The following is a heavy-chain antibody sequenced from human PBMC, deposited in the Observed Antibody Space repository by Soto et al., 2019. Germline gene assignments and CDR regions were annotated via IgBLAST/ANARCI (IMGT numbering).Heavy chain of an antibody. V-gene: IGHV1-69*13. J-gene: IGHJ6*02. Sequence: SVKVSCKASGGTFSSYAISWVRQAPGQGLEWMGGIIPIFGTANYAQKFQGRVTITADESTSTAYMELSSLRSEDTAVYYCARRHRETATYYYYYGMDVWGQGTTVTVSS. CDR1: GGTFSSYA. CDR2: IIPIFGTA. D-gene: IGHD5-18*01. CDR3: ARRHRETATYYYYYGMDV.